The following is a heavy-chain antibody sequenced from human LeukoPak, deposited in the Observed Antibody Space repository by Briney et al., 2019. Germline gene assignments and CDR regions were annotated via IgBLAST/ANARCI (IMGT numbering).Heavy chain of an antibody. J-gene: IGHJ4*02. CDR1: GFTFSSYS. CDR2: ISSSSSYI. Sequence: GGSLRLSCAASGFTFSSYSMNWVRQAPGKGLEWVSSISSSSSYIYYADSVKGRFTISRDNAKNSLYLQMNSLRAEDTAVYYCARSCRSTSCSDYWGQGTLVTVSS. CDR3: ARSCRSTSCSDY. V-gene: IGHV3-21*01. D-gene: IGHD2-2*01.